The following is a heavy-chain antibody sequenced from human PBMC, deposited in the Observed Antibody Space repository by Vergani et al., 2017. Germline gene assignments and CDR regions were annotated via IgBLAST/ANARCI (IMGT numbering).Heavy chain of an antibody. CDR1: GYTFTDYY. V-gene: IGHV1-69-2*01. CDR3: ARVSREEPPRELYYDSSGSQMGTFDY. J-gene: IGHJ4*02. Sequence: EVQLVQSGAEVKKPGATVKISCKVSGYTFTDYYMHWVQQAPGKGLEWMELVDPEDGEKIYAEKFQGGVTITDDTSTDTAYMELSSLRSEDTAVYYCARVSREEPPRELYYDSSGSQMGTFDYWGQGTLVTVSS. D-gene: IGHD3-22*01. CDR2: VDPEDGEK.